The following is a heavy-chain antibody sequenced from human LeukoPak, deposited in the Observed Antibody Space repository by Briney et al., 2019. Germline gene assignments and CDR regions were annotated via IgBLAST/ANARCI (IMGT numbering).Heavy chain of an antibody. Sequence: SETLSLTCAVYGGSISGYYWSWIRQPPGKGLEWIGEINHSGSTNYNPSLKIRVTISVDTSKNQFSLNLSSVTAADTAVYYCARGDGSPSGILYYGMDVWGQGTTVTVSS. D-gene: IGHD1-26*01. CDR3: ARGDGSPSGILYYGMDV. V-gene: IGHV4-34*01. CDR2: INHSGST. CDR1: GGSISGYY. J-gene: IGHJ6*02.